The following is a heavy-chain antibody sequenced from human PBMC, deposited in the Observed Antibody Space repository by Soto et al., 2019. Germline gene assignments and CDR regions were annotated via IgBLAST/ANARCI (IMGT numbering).Heavy chain of an antibody. Sequence: ASVKVSCKASGYTFTSYGISWVLQAPGQGLEWMGWISAYNGNTNYAQKLQGRVTMTTDTSTSTAYMELRSLRSDDTAVYYCARDENDFWSAYYLLGFDPWGQGTLVTVSS. CDR3: ARDENDFWSAYYLLGFDP. D-gene: IGHD3-3*01. CDR1: GYTFTSYG. J-gene: IGHJ5*02. CDR2: ISAYNGNT. V-gene: IGHV1-18*01.